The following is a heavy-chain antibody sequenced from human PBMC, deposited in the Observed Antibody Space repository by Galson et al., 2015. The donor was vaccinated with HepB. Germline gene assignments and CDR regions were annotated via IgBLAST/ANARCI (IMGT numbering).Heavy chain of an antibody. CDR3: ARVRGSRGEDDAFDI. CDR2: TYYRSKWYN. J-gene: IGHJ3*02. Sequence: AISGDSVSSNSAAWNWIRQSPSRGLEWLGRTYYRSKWYNDYAVSVKSRITINPDTSKNQFSLQLNSVTPEDTAVYYCARVRGSRGEDDAFDIWGQGTMVTVSS. V-gene: IGHV6-1*01. CDR1: GDSVSSNSAA. D-gene: IGHD2-2*01.